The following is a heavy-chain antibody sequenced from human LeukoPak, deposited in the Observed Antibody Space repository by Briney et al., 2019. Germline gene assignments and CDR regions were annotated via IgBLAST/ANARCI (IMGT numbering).Heavy chain of an antibody. CDR1: GGSISSGNW. Sequence: SGTLSLTCAVSGGSISSGNWWSWVRQPPGKGLEWIGEIYHSGNTNYNPSLKSRVTISVDWSKNHFSLKLSSVTAADTAVYYCARATRHSSSVPSSFDYWGQGTLVTVSS. CDR3: ARATRHSSSVPSSFDY. J-gene: IGHJ4*02. CDR2: IYHSGNT. V-gene: IGHV4-4*02. D-gene: IGHD6-6*01.